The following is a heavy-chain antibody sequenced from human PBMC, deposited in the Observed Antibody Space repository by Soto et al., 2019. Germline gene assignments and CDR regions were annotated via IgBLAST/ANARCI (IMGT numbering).Heavy chain of an antibody. D-gene: IGHD6-13*01. CDR3: AREGRAAAGYYYYYYMDV. V-gene: IGHV4-61*08. J-gene: IGHJ6*03. Sequence: SETLSLTCTVSGGSISSGDYYWSWIRQPPGKGLEWIGYIYYSGSTNYNPSLKSRVTISVDTSKNQFSLKLSSVTAADTAVYYCAREGRAAAGYYYYYYMDVWGKGTTVTVSS. CDR1: GGSISSGDYY. CDR2: IYYSGST.